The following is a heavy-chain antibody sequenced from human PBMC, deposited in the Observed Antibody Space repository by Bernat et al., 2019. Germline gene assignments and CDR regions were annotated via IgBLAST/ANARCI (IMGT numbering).Heavy chain of an antibody. V-gene: IGHV3-23*04. CDR1: GFTFSNAW. Sequence: EVQLVESGGGLVKPGGSLRLSCAASGFTFSNAWMSWVRQAPGKGLEWVSAISGSGGSTYYADSVKGRFTISRDNSKNTLYLQMNSLRAEDTAVYYCAKDLARNKVVAATFDYWGQGTLVTVSS. D-gene: IGHD2-15*01. J-gene: IGHJ4*02. CDR3: AKDLARNKVVAATFDY. CDR2: ISGSGGST.